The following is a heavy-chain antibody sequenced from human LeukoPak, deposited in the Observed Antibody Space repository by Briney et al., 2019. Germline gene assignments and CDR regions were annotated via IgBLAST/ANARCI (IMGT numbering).Heavy chain of an antibody. CDR1: GFSFNDYA. CDR2: ISDDGAYI. CDR3: AREVDRSFDWLPPDAFDI. Sequence: PGGSLRLSCAASGFSFNDYAMNWVRQAPGKGLEWVSSISDDGAYIYYADSVKGRFTVSRDNAKNSVSLQMTGLRVEDTALYYCAREVDRSFDWLPPDAFDIWGQGTMVTVSS. J-gene: IGHJ3*02. V-gene: IGHV3-21*04. D-gene: IGHD3-9*01.